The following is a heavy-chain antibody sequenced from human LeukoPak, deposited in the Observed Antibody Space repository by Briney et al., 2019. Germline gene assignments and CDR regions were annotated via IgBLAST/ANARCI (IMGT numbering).Heavy chain of an antibody. CDR3: AREEGYYSGSYHLDY. CDR1: GGTFSSYA. D-gene: IGHD1-26*01. CDR2: IIPIFGTA. Sequence: SVKVSCKASGGTFSSYAISWVRQAPGQGFEWMGRIIPIFGTANYAQKFQGRVTITTDESTSTAYMELSSLRSEDTAVYYCAREEGYYSGSYHLDYWGQGTLVTVSS. V-gene: IGHV1-69*05. J-gene: IGHJ4*02.